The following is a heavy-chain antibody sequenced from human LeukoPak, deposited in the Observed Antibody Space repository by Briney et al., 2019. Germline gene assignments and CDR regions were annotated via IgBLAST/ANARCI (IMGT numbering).Heavy chain of an antibody. Sequence: SETLSLTCAVYGGSFSGYYWSWIHQPPGKGLEWIGEINHSGSTNYNPSLKSRVTISVDTSRDQFSLKLSSVTAADTAVYYCASERPNPTAMVPLWGQGTLVTVSS. V-gene: IGHV4-34*01. D-gene: IGHD5-18*01. CDR3: ASERPNPTAMVPL. CDR2: INHSGST. CDR1: GGSFSGYY. J-gene: IGHJ4*02.